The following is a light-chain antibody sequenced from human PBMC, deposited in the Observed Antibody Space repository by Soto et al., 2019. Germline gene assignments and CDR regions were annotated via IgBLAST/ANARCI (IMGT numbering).Light chain of an antibody. V-gene: IGLV1-44*01. CDR1: SSNIGSNT. CDR2: SNN. Sequence: VLTHPASASGTPGERVTITCSGSSSNIGSNTVNWYQQLPGTAPKLLIYSNNQRPSGVPDRFSGSKSGTSASLAISGLQSEDEADYYCAAWDDSLNGPRYVFGTGTKVTVL. J-gene: IGLJ1*01. CDR3: AAWDDSLNGPRYV.